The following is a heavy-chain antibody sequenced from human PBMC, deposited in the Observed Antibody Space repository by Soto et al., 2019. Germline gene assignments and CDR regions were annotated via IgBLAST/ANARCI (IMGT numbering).Heavy chain of an antibody. J-gene: IGHJ4*02. V-gene: IGHV3-15*01. CDR1: GFTFSNAW. D-gene: IGHD6-6*01. CDR3: TTASIAARRSRDY. CDR2: IKSKTDGGTT. Sequence: EVQLVESGGGLVKPGGSLRLSCAASGFTFSNAWMSWVRQAPGKGLEWVGRIKSKTDGGTTDYAAPVKGRFTISRDDSKNTLYLQMNSLKTEDTAVYYCTTASIAARRSRDYWGQGTLVTVSS.